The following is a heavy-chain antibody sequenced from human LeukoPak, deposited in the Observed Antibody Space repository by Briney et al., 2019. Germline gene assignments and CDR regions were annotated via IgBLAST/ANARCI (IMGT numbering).Heavy chain of an antibody. V-gene: IGHV3-74*01. CDR1: GFTFSNYW. D-gene: IGHD3-22*01. Sequence: GGSLRLSCAASGFTFSNYWMHWVRQAPGKGPVWVSRINGDGSSTTYADSVKGRFTISRDNAKNTLYLQTNSLRAEDTALYYCARVYYQNFDYWGQGTLVTVSS. J-gene: IGHJ4*02. CDR2: INGDGSST. CDR3: ARVYYQNFDY.